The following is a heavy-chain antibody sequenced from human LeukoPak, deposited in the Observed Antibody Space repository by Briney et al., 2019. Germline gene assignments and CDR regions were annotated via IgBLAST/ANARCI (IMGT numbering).Heavy chain of an antibody. CDR3: ARPAGIAVAGTDAFDI. CDR1: GFTFSSYA. D-gene: IGHD6-19*01. J-gene: IGHJ3*02. CDR2: ISGSGGST. Sequence: GGSLRLSCAASGFTFSSYAMSWVRQAPGKGLEWVSAISGSGGSTYYADSVKGRFTISRDNAKNSLYLQMNSLRAEDTAVYYCARPAGIAVAGTDAFDIWGQGTMVTVSS. V-gene: IGHV3-23*01.